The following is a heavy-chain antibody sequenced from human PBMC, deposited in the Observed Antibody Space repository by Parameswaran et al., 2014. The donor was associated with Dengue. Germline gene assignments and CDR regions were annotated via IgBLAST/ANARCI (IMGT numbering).Heavy chain of an antibody. J-gene: IGHJ4*02. CDR3: AITEDDYGDYSPFDY. CDR2: ISAYNGNT. Sequence: SWVRQAPGQGLEWMGWISAYNGNTNYAQKLQGRVTMTTDTSTSTAYMELRSLRSDDTAVYYCAITEDDYGDYSPFDYWGQGTLVTVSS. V-gene: IGHV1-18*01. D-gene: IGHD4-17*01.